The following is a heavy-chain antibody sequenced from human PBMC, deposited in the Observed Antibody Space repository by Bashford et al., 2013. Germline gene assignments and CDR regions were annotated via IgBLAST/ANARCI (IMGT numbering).Heavy chain of an antibody. Sequence: VASVKVSCKAFGYTFTSQGISWVRQAPGQGLEWMGWIGSHTNYAQMVQGRVTMTRDTSTSTAYMEVRSLRSDDTAIYYCARDRGYAPDDFDIWGQGTMVTVSS. V-gene: IGHV1-18*01. CDR3: ARDRGYAPDDFDI. D-gene: IGHD2-15*01. J-gene: IGHJ3*02. CDR1: GYTFTSQG. CDR2: IGSHT.